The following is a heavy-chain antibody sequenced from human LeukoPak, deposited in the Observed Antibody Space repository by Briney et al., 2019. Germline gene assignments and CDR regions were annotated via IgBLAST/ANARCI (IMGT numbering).Heavy chain of an antibody. Sequence: SVKVSCKASRGTFSKYALSWVRQAPGQGLEWMGRIIPILNITHYAQKFQGRVTIAADKSTSTAYMELSSLRSEDTAVYYCARDDDRAREIDYWGQGTLVTVSS. CDR2: IIPILNIT. D-gene: IGHD3-22*01. J-gene: IGHJ4*02. V-gene: IGHV1-69*04. CDR3: ARDDDRAREIDY. CDR1: RGTFSKYA.